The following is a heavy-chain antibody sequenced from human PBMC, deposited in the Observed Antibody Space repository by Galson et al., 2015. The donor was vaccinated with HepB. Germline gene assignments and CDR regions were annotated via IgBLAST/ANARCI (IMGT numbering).Heavy chain of an antibody. CDR2: ISSSSSYI. Sequence: SLRLSCAASGFTFSSYSMNWVRQAPGKGLEWVSSISSSSSYIYYADSVKGRFTTSRDNAKNSLYLQMNSLRAEDTAVYYCASFFIAAAGPYYYGMDVWGQGTTVTVSS. J-gene: IGHJ6*02. CDR1: GFTFSSYS. CDR3: ASFFIAAAGPYYYGMDV. D-gene: IGHD6-13*01. V-gene: IGHV3-21*01.